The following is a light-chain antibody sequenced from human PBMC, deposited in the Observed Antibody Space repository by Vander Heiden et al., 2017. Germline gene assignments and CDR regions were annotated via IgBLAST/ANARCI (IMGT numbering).Light chain of an antibody. Sequence: SALTQPRSVSGYPGQSVTISCTGTSSDVGGYKYVSWYQQHPGKAPKLMIYDVTKRPSGVPDRFSGSKSGNTASLTISGLQAADEADYFCCSFTGTNNYVFGSGTKVTVL. CDR2: DVT. CDR3: CSFTGTNNYV. J-gene: IGLJ1*01. CDR1: SSDVGGYKY. V-gene: IGLV2-11*01.